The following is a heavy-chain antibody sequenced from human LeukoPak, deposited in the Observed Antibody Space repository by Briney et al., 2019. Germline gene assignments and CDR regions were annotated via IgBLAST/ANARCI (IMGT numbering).Heavy chain of an antibody. J-gene: IGHJ4*02. Sequence: PGGSLRLSCAASGFTFSSYGMHWVRQAPGKGLEWVAVIWYDGSNKYYADSVKGRFTISRDNSKNTLYLQMNSLRAEDTAVYYCARGSYGDFIYFDYWGQGTLVTVSS. D-gene: IGHD4-17*01. CDR2: IWYDGSNK. V-gene: IGHV3-33*08. CDR1: GFTFSSYG. CDR3: ARGSYGDFIYFDY.